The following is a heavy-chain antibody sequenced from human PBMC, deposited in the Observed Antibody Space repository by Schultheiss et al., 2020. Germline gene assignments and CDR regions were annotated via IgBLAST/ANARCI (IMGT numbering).Heavy chain of an antibody. CDR3: AKDGDSGSYFGGWFDY. D-gene: IGHD1-26*01. CDR1: GFTVTNYA. Sequence: GGSLRLSCAASGFTVTNYAMSWVRQAPGKGLEWVSTITGSDGSTYYADSVKGRFTISRDKSKNTVYLRLNSLRAADTAVYYCAKDGDSGSYFGGWFDYWGQGTLVTVSS. CDR2: ITGSDGST. J-gene: IGHJ4*02. V-gene: IGHV3-23*01.